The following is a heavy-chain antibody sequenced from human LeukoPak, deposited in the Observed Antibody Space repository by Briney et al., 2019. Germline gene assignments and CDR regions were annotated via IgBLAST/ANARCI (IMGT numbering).Heavy chain of an antibody. CDR2: ISGSGGST. CDR3: AKAPTRGTLRLFFKY. V-gene: IGHV3-23*01. Sequence: PGGSLRLSCAASGFTFSSYAMSWVRQAPGKGLEWVSAISGSGGSTYYADSVKGRFTISRDNSKNTLYLQINSLIAEDTAVYYCAKAPTRGTLRLFFKYWGQGTLVTVSS. D-gene: IGHD5/OR15-5a*01. J-gene: IGHJ4*02. CDR1: GFTFSSYA.